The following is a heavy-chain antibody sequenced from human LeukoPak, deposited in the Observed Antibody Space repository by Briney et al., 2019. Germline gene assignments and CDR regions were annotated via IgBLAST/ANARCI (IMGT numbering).Heavy chain of an antibody. CDR3: ARGLELGYCSGASCYIWFDH. V-gene: IGHV4-34*01. CDR2: VNHGGRT. CDR1: GVSFSGYY. J-gene: IGHJ5*02. Sequence: SETLSLTCVVSGVSFSGYYWGWLRLPPGKGLEWIGEVNHGGRTNYSPSLKSRVTISVDTSKNQFSLNLSSVTAADTAVYYCARGLELGYCSGASCYIWFDHWGQGTLVTFS. D-gene: IGHD2-2*02.